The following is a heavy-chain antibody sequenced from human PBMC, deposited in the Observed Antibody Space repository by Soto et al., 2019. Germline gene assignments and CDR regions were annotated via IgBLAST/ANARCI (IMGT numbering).Heavy chain of an antibody. V-gene: IGHV4-34*01. CDR1: GGSFSGYY. CDR2: INHSGST. J-gene: IGHJ6*03. Sequence: SETLSLTCAVYGGSFSGYYWSWIRQPPGKGLEWIGEINHSGSTNYNPSLKSRVTISVDTSKNQFSLKLSSVTAADTAVYYCARGRPYCSSTSCHWRTYYYYMDVWGKGTTVTVS. CDR3: ARGRPYCSSTSCHWRTYYYYMDV. D-gene: IGHD2-2*01.